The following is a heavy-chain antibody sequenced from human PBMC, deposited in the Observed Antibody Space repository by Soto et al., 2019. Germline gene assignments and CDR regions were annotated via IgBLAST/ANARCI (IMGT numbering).Heavy chain of an antibody. CDR2: IYYSGST. Sequence: SETLSLTCTVSGGSISSYYWSWIRQPPGKGLEWIGYIYYSGSTNYNPSLKSRVTISVDTSKNQFSLKLSSVTAADTAVYYCARTPYSSSWYVSRYYYYGMDVWGQGTTVTVSS. D-gene: IGHD6-13*01. V-gene: IGHV4-59*01. J-gene: IGHJ6*02. CDR3: ARTPYSSSWYVSRYYYYGMDV. CDR1: GGSISSYY.